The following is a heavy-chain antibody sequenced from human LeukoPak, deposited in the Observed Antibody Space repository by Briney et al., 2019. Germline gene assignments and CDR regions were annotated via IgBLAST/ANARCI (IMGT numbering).Heavy chain of an antibody. D-gene: IGHD3-9*01. J-gene: IGHJ4*02. CDR1: GYSFTNYW. Sequence: GESLKISCKGSGYSFTNYWIAWVRQMPGEGLEWMGIIYPGDSDTRYSPSFQGQVTISADKSISTAYLQWRSLKASDTAMYYCARRYYDILTGRGAFDYWGQGTLVAVSS. V-gene: IGHV5-51*01. CDR3: ARRYYDILTGRGAFDY. CDR2: IYPGDSDT.